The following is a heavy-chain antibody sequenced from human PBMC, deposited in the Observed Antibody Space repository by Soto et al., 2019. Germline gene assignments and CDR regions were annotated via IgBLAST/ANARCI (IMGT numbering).Heavy chain of an antibody. Sequence: ASVKVSCKASGYTFTTYFIYWVRQAPGQGLEWMGWINPKSGGTNYSQRFQDRVTMTRDTSISTAYMELSRLRSDDTAVYYCARVPISVINANKWFDPWGQGTLVTVSS. CDR3: ARVPISVINANKWFDP. V-gene: IGHV1-2*02. CDR2: INPKSGGT. CDR1: GYTFTTYF. D-gene: IGHD2-8*01. J-gene: IGHJ5*02.